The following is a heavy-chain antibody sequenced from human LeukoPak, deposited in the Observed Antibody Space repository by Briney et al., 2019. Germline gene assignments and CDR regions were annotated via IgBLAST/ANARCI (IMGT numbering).Heavy chain of an antibody. D-gene: IGHD5-24*01. CDR1: GFTFSSYA. CDR3: AKDHSADGWPTFEY. CDR2: ITKYDGRV. Sequence: GGSLRLSCAASGFTFSSYAMSWVRQAPGKGLEWLSSITKYDGRVYYADSVRGRFTISRDSSQNELYLQMNSLRADDSAIYYCAKDHSADGWPTFEYWGRGTLVTVSS. V-gene: IGHV3-23*01. J-gene: IGHJ4*02.